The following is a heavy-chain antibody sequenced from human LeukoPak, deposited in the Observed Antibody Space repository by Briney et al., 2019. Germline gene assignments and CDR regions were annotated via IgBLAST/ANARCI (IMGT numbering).Heavy chain of an antibody. CDR1: GFTFNDYA. CDR2: IRNDGSII. Sequence: GGSLRLSFAASGFTFNDYAMYWVRQTPGKGLEWVAFIRNDGSIIYNADSVKGRFTISRDNSKNTLYLQMNSLRAEDTAVYYCAKDTPLCYFDYWGQGTLVTVST. J-gene: IGHJ4*02. V-gene: IGHV3-30*02. CDR3: AKDTPLCYFDY. D-gene: IGHD3-16*01.